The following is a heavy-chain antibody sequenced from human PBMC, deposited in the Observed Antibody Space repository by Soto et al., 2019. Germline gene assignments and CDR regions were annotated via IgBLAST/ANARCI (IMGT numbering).Heavy chain of an antibody. V-gene: IGHV4-39*01. CDR1: GGAINTNNYY. CDR2: VFYDGTT. D-gene: IGHD4-17*01. J-gene: IGHJ4*02. CDR3: ARLVAVSTVAKV. Sequence: SETLSLTCTVSGGAINTNNYYWGWVRQPPGKGLERIGSVFYDGTTYYSPSLKSRVTISLATSRTQFSLNLNSVTAADTAAYYCARLVAVSTVAKVWGQGTLVTVSS.